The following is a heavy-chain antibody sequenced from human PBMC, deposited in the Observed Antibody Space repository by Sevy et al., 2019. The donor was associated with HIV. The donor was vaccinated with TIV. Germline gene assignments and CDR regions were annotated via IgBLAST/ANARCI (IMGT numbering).Heavy chain of an antibody. Sequence: SETLSLTCAVSGGSISTSNWWSWVRQPPGKGLEWIGEVYRSGITKYNPSLKSRVTISVDKSKNQFSLKLSSVTAADTAVYYCARLNYYGSGGEDYFDYWGQGTLVTVSS. V-gene: IGHV4-4*02. CDR1: GGSISTSNW. J-gene: IGHJ4*02. CDR2: VYRSGIT. CDR3: ARLNYYGSGGEDYFDY. D-gene: IGHD3-10*01.